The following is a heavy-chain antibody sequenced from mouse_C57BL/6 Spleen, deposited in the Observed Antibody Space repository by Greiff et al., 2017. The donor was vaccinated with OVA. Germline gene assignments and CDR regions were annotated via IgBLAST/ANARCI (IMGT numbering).Heavy chain of an antibody. V-gene: IGHV1-19*01. D-gene: IGHD1-1*01. CDR2: INPYNGGT. CDR3: ATYYYGSRKGFAY. Sequence: VQLQQSGPVLVKPGASVKMSCKASGYTFTDYYMNWVKQSHGKSLEWIGVINPYNGGTSYNQKFKGKATLTVDKSSSTAYMELNSLTSEDSAVYYCATYYYGSRKGFAYWGQGTLVTVSA. J-gene: IGHJ3*01. CDR1: GYTFTDYY.